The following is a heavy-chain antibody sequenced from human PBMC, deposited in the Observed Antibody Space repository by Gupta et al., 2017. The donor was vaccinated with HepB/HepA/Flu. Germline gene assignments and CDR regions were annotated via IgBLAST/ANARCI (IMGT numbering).Heavy chain of an antibody. CDR3: AREASYCVGDCYHFDY. Sequence: EVQLVESGGGLVQPGGSLRLSCAASGFTVSSNYMSWVRQTPGKGLEWVSVIYSGGTTYYADSVKGRFTISRDNSKNKIYLQMNSLRAEDTAVYYCAREASYCVGDCYHFDYWGQGKLVTVSS. J-gene: IGHJ4*02. D-gene: IGHD2-21*02. CDR2: IYSGGTT. CDR1: GFTVSSNY. V-gene: IGHV3-66*01.